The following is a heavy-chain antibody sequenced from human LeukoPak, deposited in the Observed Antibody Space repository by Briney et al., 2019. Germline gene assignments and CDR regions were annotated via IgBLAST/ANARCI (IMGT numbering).Heavy chain of an antibody. D-gene: IGHD5-18*01. CDR3: ARHRPRHGDTADY. Sequence: ASVKVSCKASGYIFISYAMHWVRQAPGQRLEWMGWINAGNGNTKYSQKFQGRVTITRDTSATTVYMELSSLRSEDTAVYYCARHRPRHGDTADYWGQGALVTVSS. CDR2: INAGNGNT. V-gene: IGHV1-3*01. J-gene: IGHJ4*02. CDR1: GYIFISYA.